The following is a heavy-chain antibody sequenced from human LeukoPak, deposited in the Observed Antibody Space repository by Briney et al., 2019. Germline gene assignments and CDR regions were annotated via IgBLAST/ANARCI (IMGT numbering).Heavy chain of an antibody. V-gene: IGHV3-21*01. CDR3: ASRSDFWSGYWAFDN. J-gene: IGHJ4*02. Sequence: GGSLRLSCAASGFTFSSYAMSWVRQAPGKGLEWVSSISQTGHYTDYADSVKGRFTISRDNAENSVYLQMNSLRVDDTAVYYCASRSDFWSGYWAFDNWGQGALVTVSS. CDR2: ISQTGHYT. CDR1: GFTFSSYA. D-gene: IGHD3-3*01.